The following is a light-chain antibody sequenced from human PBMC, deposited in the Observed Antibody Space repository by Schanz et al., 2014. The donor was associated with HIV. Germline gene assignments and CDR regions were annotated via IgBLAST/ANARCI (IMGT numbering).Light chain of an antibody. CDR1: SSDVGGYNY. CDR2: DVS. J-gene: IGLJ3*02. Sequence: QSALTQPASVSGSPGQSITISCSGTSSDVGGYNYVSWYQQHPGKAPKLMIYDVSNRPSGVSNRFSGSKSANTASLTISGLQAEDEAEYYCSSSSTNTCVFGGGTKLTVL. V-gene: IGLV2-14*01. CDR3: SSSSTNTCV.